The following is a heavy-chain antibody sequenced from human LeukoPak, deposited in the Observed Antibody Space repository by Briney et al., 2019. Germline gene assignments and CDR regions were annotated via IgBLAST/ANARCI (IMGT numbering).Heavy chain of an antibody. Sequence: GASVKVSFKASGYTFTSYGISWVRQAPGQGLEWMGWISAYNGNTNYAQKLQGRVTMTTDTSTSTAYMELRSLRSDDTAVYYCARSPYYYGSGSHEDYWGQGTLVTVSS. CDR3: ARSPYYYGSGSHEDY. CDR1: GYTFTSYG. J-gene: IGHJ4*02. CDR2: ISAYNGNT. D-gene: IGHD3-10*01. V-gene: IGHV1-18*04.